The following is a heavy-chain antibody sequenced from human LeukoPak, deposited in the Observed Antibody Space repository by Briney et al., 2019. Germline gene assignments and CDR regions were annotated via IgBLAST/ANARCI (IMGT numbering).Heavy chain of an antibody. J-gene: IGHJ3*02. V-gene: IGHV4-30-4*01. D-gene: IGHD3-22*01. Sequence: PSETLSLTCTVSGGSISSGDYYWSWIRQPPGKGLEWIGYIYYSGSTYYNPSLKSRVTISVDTSKNQFSLKLSSVTAADTAVYYCASSQPKDYYDSSGYYQGAFDIWGQGTMVTVSS. CDR2: IYYSGST. CDR3: ASSQPKDYYDSSGYYQGAFDI. CDR1: GGSISSGDYY.